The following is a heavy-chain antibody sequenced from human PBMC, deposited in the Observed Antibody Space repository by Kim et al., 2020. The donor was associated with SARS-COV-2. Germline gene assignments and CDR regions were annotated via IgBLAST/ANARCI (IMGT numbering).Heavy chain of an antibody. CDR3: ASFTPDSVRGAFDI. V-gene: IGHV4-39*07. D-gene: IGHD2-15*01. J-gene: IGHJ3*02. Sequence: NPSLKSRVTISVDTSKNQFSLKLSSVTAADTAVYSCASFTPDSVRGAFDIWGQGTMVTVSS.